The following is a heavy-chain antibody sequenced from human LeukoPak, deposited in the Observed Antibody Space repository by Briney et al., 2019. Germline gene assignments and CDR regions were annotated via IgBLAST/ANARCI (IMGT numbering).Heavy chain of an antibody. V-gene: IGHV4-59*08. D-gene: IGHD5-24*01. CDR2: IYYSGST. J-gene: IGHJ4*02. CDR1: GGSISSYY. Sequence: KASETLSLTCTVSGGSISSYYWSWIRQPPGKGLEWIGYIYYSGSTNYNPSLKSRVTISVDTSKNQFSLKLSSVTAADTAVYYCARLRDGYNLIDYWGQGTLDTVSS. CDR3: ARLRDGYNLIDY.